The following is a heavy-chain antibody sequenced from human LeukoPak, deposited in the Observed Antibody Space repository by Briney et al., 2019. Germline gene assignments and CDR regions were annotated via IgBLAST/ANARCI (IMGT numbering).Heavy chain of an antibody. D-gene: IGHD6-13*01. CDR1: EFTFSNQW. CDR2: IQPDGSEK. J-gene: IGHJ5*01. Sequence: GGSLRLSCAASEFTFSNQWMTWVRQAPGKGLEWVANIQPDGSEKYYVGSVRGRFTISRDNARNLLYLQMNSLRSEDTAVYYCASERPSSSWYDFWGQGILVTVSS. CDR3: ASERPSSSWYDF. V-gene: IGHV3-7*01.